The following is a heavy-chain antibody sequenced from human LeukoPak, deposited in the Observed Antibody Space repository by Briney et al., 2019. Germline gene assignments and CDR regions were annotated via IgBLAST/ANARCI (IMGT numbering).Heavy chain of an antibody. V-gene: IGHV3-23*01. Sequence: PGGSLRLSCAASGFSFSSYAMSWVRQAPGKGLEWVSAISGSGGSTYYADSVKGRFTISRDNSKNTLYLQMNSLRAEDTAVYYCAKATGSGTPWTQFGYWGQGTLVTVSS. CDR1: GFSFSSYA. CDR3: AKATGSGTPWTQFGY. J-gene: IGHJ4*02. D-gene: IGHD1/OR15-1a*01. CDR2: ISGSGGST.